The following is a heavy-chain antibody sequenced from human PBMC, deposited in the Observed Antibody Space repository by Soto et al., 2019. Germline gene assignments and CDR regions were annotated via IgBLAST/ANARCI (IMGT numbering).Heavy chain of an antibody. V-gene: IGHV1-69*02. CDR3: ACAMMYSSSRSSYYYMDV. CDR1: GGTFSSYT. CDR2: IIPILGIA. J-gene: IGHJ6*03. Sequence: ASVKVSCKASGGTFSSYTISWVRQAPGQGLEWMGRIIPILGIANYAQKFQGRVTITADKSTSTAYMELSSLRSEDTAVYYCACAMMYSSSRSSYYYMDVWGKGTTVTVSS. D-gene: IGHD6-13*01.